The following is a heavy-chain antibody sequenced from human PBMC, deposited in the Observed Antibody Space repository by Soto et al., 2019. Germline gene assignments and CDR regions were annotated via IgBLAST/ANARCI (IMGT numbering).Heavy chain of an antibody. CDR1: GGSISSGCYY. CDR2: IYYSGST. V-gene: IGHV4-31*03. D-gene: IGHD3-10*01. J-gene: IGHJ6*02. Sequence: SETMSLTSTVSGGSISSGCYYWSWLRQHPGKGLEWIGYIYYSGSTYYNPSLKSRVTLSVETSKNQFSLKLSSVTAADTAVYYCARVPDGSLWFGELTYGIDVWGQGTTVTVSS. CDR3: ARVPDGSLWFGELTYGIDV.